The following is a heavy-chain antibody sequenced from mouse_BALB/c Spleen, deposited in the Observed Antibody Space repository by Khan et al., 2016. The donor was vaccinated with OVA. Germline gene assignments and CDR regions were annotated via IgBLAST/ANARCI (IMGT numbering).Heavy chain of an antibody. CDR1: GFTFSNYW. CDR3: THERDSAT. V-gene: IGHV6-6*02. D-gene: IGHD1-1*01. J-gene: IGHJ2*01. Sequence: EVKLEESGGGLVQPGGSMKLSCVASGFTFSNYWMNWVRQSPEKGLEWVAEIRFECNNYASHYAESVKGRFTISRDYSKSSVHLQMNNLRAEDTDIYYCTHERDSATWGKGTTLTVSS. CDR2: IRFECNNYAS.